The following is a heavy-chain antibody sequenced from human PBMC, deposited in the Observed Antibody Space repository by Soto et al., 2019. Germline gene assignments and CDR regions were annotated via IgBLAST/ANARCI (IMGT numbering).Heavy chain of an antibody. CDR2: VHISGST. Sequence: SETLSLTCAVSGGSVDNGGIYWGWIRQPPGKGLEWIGSVHISGSTYYNPSLKSRVTMSVDTSKNQFSLSLNSVTAADTAVYYCARGLSSPSAAGIWGQGTLVTVSS. CDR1: GGSVDNGGIY. D-gene: IGHD3-10*01. CDR3: ARGLSSPSAAGI. J-gene: IGHJ4*02. V-gene: IGHV4-39*01.